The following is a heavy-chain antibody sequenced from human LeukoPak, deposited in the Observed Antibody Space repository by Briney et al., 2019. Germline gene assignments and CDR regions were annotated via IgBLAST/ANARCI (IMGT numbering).Heavy chain of an antibody. D-gene: IGHD2-2*02. CDR2: VSGSGRNT. Sequence: GGSLRLSCAGSGFTFSNYAMTWVRQAPGKGLEWVSSVSGSGRNTFYPDSVKGRFTISRDNSKNTLYLQMNSLRAEDTAVYYCAKSGCSSTSCYSILSGWLDPWGQGTLVTVSS. V-gene: IGHV3-23*01. CDR1: GFTFSNYA. CDR3: AKSGCSSTSCYSILSGWLDP. J-gene: IGHJ5*02.